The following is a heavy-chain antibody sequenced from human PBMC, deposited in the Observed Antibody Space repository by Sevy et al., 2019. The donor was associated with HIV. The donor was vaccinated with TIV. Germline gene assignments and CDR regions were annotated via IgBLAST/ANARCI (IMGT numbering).Heavy chain of an antibody. J-gene: IGHJ5*02. CDR3: ARSGCGSRNGVGFDA. V-gene: IGHV1-3*04. Sequence: ASVKVSCKASGYTFSSHAIHWVRQAPGQRPEWMGWINIGNGFTKYSEKVPGSVTITVDTSANTAYMELSSLRSVDTAEYYCARSGCGSRNGVGFDAWGQGTLVTVSS. CDR2: INIGNGFT. CDR1: GYTFSSHA. D-gene: IGHD2-15*01.